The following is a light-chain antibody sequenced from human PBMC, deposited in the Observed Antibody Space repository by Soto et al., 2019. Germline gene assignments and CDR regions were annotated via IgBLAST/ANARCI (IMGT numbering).Light chain of an antibody. V-gene: IGLV1-51*01. Sequence: QSVLTQPPSLSAAPGQTVTISCSGITSNIGNNYVSWYQQLPGTAPKLLIYENDKRPSGIPDRFSGSKSGTSATLGITGLQTGDEADYYCGAWDTSLSVGVFGGGTKLTVL. CDR1: TSNIGNNY. CDR2: END. J-gene: IGLJ2*01. CDR3: GAWDTSLSVGV.